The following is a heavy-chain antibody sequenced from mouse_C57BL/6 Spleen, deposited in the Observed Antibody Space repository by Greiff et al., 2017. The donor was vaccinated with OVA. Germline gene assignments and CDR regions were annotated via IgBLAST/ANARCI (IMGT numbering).Heavy chain of an antibody. Sequence: QVQLQQPGAELVKPGASVKISCKASGYTFTSYWMNWVQQRPGKGLEWIGQIHPGDGDTNYNGKFKGKATLTVDKSSSTAYMQLSSLTSEDAAVYFCARSNDYGAWFDYWGQGTSLTVSA. CDR2: IHPGDGDT. D-gene: IGHD2-4*01. J-gene: IGHJ2*02. CDR3: ARSNDYGAWFDY. V-gene: IGHV1-80*01. CDR1: GYTFTSYW.